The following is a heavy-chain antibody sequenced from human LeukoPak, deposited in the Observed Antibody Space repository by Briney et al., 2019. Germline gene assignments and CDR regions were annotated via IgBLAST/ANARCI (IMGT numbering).Heavy chain of an antibody. CDR2: IYYSGST. J-gene: IGHJ4*02. D-gene: IGHD3-16*02. CDR1: GGSISSYY. CDR3: ARAVSGLSGGFDY. Sequence: PSETLSLTCTVSGGSISSYYWSWIRQPPGKGLEWIGYIYYSGSTNYNPSLKSRVTISVDTSKNQFSLKLSSVTAADTAVYYCARAVSGLSGGFDYWGQGTLVTVSS. V-gene: IGHV4-59*12.